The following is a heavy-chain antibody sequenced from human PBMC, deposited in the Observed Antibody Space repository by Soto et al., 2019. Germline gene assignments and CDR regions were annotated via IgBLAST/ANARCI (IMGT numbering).Heavy chain of an antibody. D-gene: IGHD2-15*01. CDR2: ISGYNGNA. Sequence: QVQLVQSGAEVRKPGASVKVSCKASGYTFSSHGIIWVRQAPGQGLEWMGWISGYNGNAKYAQRFQGRVTMTTDTCTSTVYMDLRSLGSDDSAVYYCAREGSYGWYDCWGQGTLVTVSS. CDR3: AREGSYGWYDC. J-gene: IGHJ5*01. V-gene: IGHV1-18*01. CDR1: GYTFSSHG.